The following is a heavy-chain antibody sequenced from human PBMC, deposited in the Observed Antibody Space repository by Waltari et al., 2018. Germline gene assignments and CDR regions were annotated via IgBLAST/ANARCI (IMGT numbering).Heavy chain of an antibody. D-gene: IGHD3-3*01. CDR2: VNPNSGTT. CDR3: ARGRDVFANFDYNWFDP. J-gene: IGHJ5*02. V-gene: IGHV1-8*02. Sequence: VQLVQTGAEVLRRGAAVKVSCQASGYTFINYEINWVRQAAGQGLEWMGWVNPNSGTTAYAQKFQGRISMTWDTFTRTAYMELSNLRSDDTAVFYCARGRDVFANFDYNWFDPWG. CDR1: GYTFINYE.